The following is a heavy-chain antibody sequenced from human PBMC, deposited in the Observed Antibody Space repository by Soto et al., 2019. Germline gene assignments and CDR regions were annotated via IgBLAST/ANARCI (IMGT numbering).Heavy chain of an antibody. CDR1: GFTFSNYA. CDR2: LSYDGNNI. V-gene: IGHV3-30-3*01. Sequence: QVQLVESGGGVVQPGRSLRLSCAASGFTFSNYAIHWVRQAPGKGLEWVAVLSYDGNNIHYADSVKGRFTVSRDNSTNALFLQMNSLRAEDTALYYCARGPIGDAAMVTNYFDYWGQGTLVTVSS. CDR3: ARGPIGDAAMVTNYFDY. D-gene: IGHD5-18*01. J-gene: IGHJ4*02.